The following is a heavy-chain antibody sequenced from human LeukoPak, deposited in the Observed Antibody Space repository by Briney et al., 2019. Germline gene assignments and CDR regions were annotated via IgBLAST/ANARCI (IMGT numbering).Heavy chain of an antibody. D-gene: IGHD6-13*01. CDR1: GFSFSTYW. CDR2: IKDDGSEK. Sequence: GSLRLSCAASGFSFSTYWMSWVRQPPGKGLEWVANIKDDGSEKYYVDSVKGRFTISRDNAKNSLYLQMNSLRAEDSAVYHCARVGTAEGTLEDYWGQGTLVTVSS. V-gene: IGHV3-7*01. J-gene: IGHJ4*02. CDR3: ARVGTAEGTLEDY.